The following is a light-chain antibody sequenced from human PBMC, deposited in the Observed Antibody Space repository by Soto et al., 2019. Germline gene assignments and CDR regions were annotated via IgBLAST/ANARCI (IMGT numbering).Light chain of an antibody. CDR1: QSVRHW. CDR3: QQYSTYSHT. CDR2: DVS. V-gene: IGKV1-5*01. J-gene: IGKJ2*01. Sequence: IQMTQTHSTRSASVGDTVTITCRSSQSVRHWSAWYQQKPGKAPALLVYDVSHLQSGGPSRFSGGGSETEFTLTINSLQPDDFATYYCQQYSTYSHTFGQGTSLEIK.